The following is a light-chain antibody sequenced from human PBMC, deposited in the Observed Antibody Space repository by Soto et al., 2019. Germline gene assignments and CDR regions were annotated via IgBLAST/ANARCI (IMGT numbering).Light chain of an antibody. CDR2: YDD. Sequence: QLVLTQPPSVSEAPRQRVTISCSGNNSNIGNNAVSWYQHLPGKAPKLLIYYDDLLPSGVSDRFSGSKSGASASLAISGLQSEDEAEYYCAAWDDSLSVYVFGTGTKVTVL. J-gene: IGLJ1*01. V-gene: IGLV1-36*01. CDR1: NSNIGNNA. CDR3: AAWDDSLSVYV.